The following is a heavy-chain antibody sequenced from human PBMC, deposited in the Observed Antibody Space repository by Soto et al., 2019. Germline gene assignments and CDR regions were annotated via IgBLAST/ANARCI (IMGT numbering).Heavy chain of an antibody. D-gene: IGHD3-10*01. CDR3: ARDPFGFGRDLDY. V-gene: IGHV4-30-4*01. Sequence: QVQLQESGPGLVKPSQTLSLTCTVSGGSISSGDYYWSWIRQPPGKCLEWIGYIYYSGSTYYNPSLKIRVTISVATSKNQVSLKLSSVTAADTAVYYCARDPFGFGRDLDYWGQGTLVTVSS. CDR2: IYYSGST. CDR1: GGSISSGDYY. J-gene: IGHJ4*02.